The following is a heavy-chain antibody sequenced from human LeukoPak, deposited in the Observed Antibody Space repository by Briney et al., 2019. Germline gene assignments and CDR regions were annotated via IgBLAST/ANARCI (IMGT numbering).Heavy chain of an antibody. CDR3: ARAKREYYDSSGFGLWLYWFDP. CDR2: IYYSGST. CDR1: GGSISSYY. V-gene: IGHV4-59*01. J-gene: IGHJ5*02. D-gene: IGHD3-22*01. Sequence: SETLSLTCTVSGGSISSYYWSWIRQPPGKGLEWIGYIYYSGSTNYNPSLKSRVTISVDTSKKQFCLKLSSVTAADTAVYYCARAKREYYDSSGFGLWLYWFDPWGQGTLVTVSS.